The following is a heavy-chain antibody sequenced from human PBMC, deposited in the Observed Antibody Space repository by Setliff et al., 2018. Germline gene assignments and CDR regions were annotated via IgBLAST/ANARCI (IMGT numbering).Heavy chain of an antibody. CDR3: AREGEGSTFFPLDAFDI. CDR2: LNTRTGNP. D-gene: IGHD3-16*01. CDR1: GYTLITYF. Sequence: VKVSCKASGYTLITYFMNWVRQAPGQGLEWMGYLNTRTGNPMYAQGFTGRFVFSLDPSVSTAYLQISSLKAEDTAVYYCAREGEGSTFFPLDAFDIWGQGTMVTVSS. J-gene: IGHJ3*02. V-gene: IGHV7-4-1*02.